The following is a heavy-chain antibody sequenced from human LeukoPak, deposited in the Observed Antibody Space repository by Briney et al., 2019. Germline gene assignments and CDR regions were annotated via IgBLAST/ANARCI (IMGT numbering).Heavy chain of an antibody. V-gene: IGHV1-2*02. D-gene: IGHD6-19*01. CDR2: INPNSGGT. CDR1: GYTFTGYY. J-gene: IGHJ3*02. CDR3: ATHSSGWSIPVFDI. Sequence: ASVKVSCKASGYTFTGYYMHWVRQAPGRGLEWMGWINPNSGGTNYAQKFQGRVTMTRDTSISTAYMELSRLRSDDTAVYYCATHSSGWSIPVFDIWGQGTMVTVSS.